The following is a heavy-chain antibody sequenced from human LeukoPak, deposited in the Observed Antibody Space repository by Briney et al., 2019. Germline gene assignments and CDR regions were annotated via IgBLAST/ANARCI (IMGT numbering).Heavy chain of an antibody. V-gene: IGHV1-2*06. CDR1: GYTFTGYY. Sequence: ASVKVSCKASGYTFTGYYMHWVRQAPGQGLEWMGRINPNSGGTNYAQKFQGRVTMTRDTSISTAHMELSRLRSDDTAVYYCARAGGGVTFYYYYMDVWGKGTTVTVSS. CDR3: ARAGGGVTFYYYYMDV. D-gene: IGHD1-26*01. CDR2: INPNSGGT. J-gene: IGHJ6*03.